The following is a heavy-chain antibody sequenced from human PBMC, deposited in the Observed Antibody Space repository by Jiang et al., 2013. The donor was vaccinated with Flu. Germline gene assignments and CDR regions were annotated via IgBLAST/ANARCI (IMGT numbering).Heavy chain of an antibody. Sequence: GPGLVKPSETLSLTCTVSGGSISSSSYYWGWIRQPPGKGLEWIGSIYYSGSTYYNPSLKSRVTISVDTSKNQFSLKLSSVTAADTAVYYCARHWGQQLDTTDYWGQGTLVTVSS. CDR3: ARHWGQQLDTTDY. J-gene: IGHJ4*02. V-gene: IGHV4-39*01. CDR1: GGSISSSSYY. CDR2: IYYSGST. D-gene: IGHD6-13*01.